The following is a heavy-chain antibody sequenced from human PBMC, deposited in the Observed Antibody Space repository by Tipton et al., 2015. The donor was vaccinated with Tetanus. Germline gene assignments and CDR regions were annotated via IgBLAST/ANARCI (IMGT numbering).Heavy chain of an antibody. CDR2: IIPSLGST. CDR3: ARGGSYLGIYYYYAMDV. CDR1: GDTFSSYA. Sequence: QSEPEVKKPGSSVKVSCKASGDTFSSYAISWMRQAPGQGLEWMGGIIPSLGSTTYAPKFQGSITITADEVTTTAYMEVSSLTSEDTAVFYCARGGSYLGIYYYYAMDVWGQGTTVTVSS. V-gene: IGHV1-69*01. J-gene: IGHJ6*01. D-gene: IGHD1-26*01.